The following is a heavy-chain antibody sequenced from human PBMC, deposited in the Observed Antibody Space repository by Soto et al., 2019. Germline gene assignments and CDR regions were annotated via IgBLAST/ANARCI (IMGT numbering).Heavy chain of an antibody. Sequence: GASVKVSCKAPGYTFTSYGISWVRQAPGQGREWMGWISAYNGNTNYAQELQGRVTMTTDTSTSTAYMELRSLRSDDTAVYYCARLSSPDSGVYHPDWFLDVWGRGTLVTVSS. CDR1: GYTFTSYG. CDR3: ARLSSPDSGVYHPDWFLDV. CDR2: ISAYNGNT. J-gene: IGHJ2*01. D-gene: IGHD3-22*01. V-gene: IGHV1-18*04.